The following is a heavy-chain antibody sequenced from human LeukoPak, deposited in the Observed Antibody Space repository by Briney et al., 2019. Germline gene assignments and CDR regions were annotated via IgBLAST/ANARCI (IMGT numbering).Heavy chain of an antibody. CDR1: GFTFSSYA. CDR2: ISGSGGST. V-gene: IGHV3-23*01. D-gene: IGHD3-10*01. Sequence: GGSLRLSCAASGFTFSSYAMSWVRQAPGKGLEWVSAISGSGGSTYYADSVKGRFTISRDNSKNTLYLQMNSLRAGDTAVYYCAKNLWFGELNYWGQGTLVTVSS. J-gene: IGHJ4*02. CDR3: AKNLWFGELNY.